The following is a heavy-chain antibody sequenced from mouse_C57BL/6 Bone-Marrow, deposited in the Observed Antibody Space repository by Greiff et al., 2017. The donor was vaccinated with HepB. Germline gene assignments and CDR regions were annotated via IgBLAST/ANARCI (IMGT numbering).Heavy chain of an antibody. CDR3: ARRGITTVVATDAMDY. CDR1: GFTFSDYY. CDR2: ISNGGGST. Sequence: EVMLVESGGGLVQPGGSLKLSCAASGFTFSDYYMYWVRQTPEKRLEWVAYISNGGGSTYYPDTVKGRFTISRDNAKNTLYLQMSRLKSEDTAMYYCARRGITTVVATDAMDYCGQGTSVTVSS. D-gene: IGHD1-1*01. V-gene: IGHV5-12*01. J-gene: IGHJ4*01.